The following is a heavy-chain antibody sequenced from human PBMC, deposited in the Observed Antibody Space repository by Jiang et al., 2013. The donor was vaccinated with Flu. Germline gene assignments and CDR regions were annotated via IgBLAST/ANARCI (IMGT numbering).Heavy chain of an antibody. V-gene: IGHV3-30-3*01. D-gene: IGHD6-19*01. CDR2: ISYDGSNK. J-gene: IGHJ6*02. CDR1: GFTFSSYA. Sequence: VQLVESGGGVVQPGRSLRLSCAASGFTFSSYAMHWVRQAPGKGLEWVAVISYDGSNKYYADSVKGRFTISRDNSKNTLYLQMNSLRAEDTAVYYCARGGSAVAGYYYYYGMDVWGQGTTGHRLL. CDR3: ARGGSAVAGYYYYYGMDV.